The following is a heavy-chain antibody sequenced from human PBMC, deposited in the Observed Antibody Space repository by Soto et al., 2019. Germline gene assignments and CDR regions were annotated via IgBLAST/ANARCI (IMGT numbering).Heavy chain of an antibody. CDR3: ARARDSGSGWYVVGY. V-gene: IGHV1-18*04. CDR1: GYTFTSYG. Sequence: GASVKVSCKASGYTFTSYGISWVRQAPGQGPEWMGWISAYNGNTNYAQKLQGRVTMTTDTSTSTAYMELRSLRSDDTAVYYCARARDSGSGWYVVGYWGQGTLVTVSS. CDR2: ISAYNGNT. J-gene: IGHJ4*02. D-gene: IGHD6-19*01.